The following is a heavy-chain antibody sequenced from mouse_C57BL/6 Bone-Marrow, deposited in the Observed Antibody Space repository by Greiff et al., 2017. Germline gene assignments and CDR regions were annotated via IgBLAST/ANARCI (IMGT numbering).Heavy chain of an antibody. D-gene: IGHD2-1*01. Sequence: VQLQQSGAELARPGDSVKLSCKASGYTFTSYGISWVKQRTGQGLEWIGEIYPRSGNTYYNEKFKGKATLTADKSSSTAYMELRSLTSEDSAVYFCARDGIYYGNYGCFSYWGQGTLVTVSA. CDR2: IYPRSGNT. V-gene: IGHV1-81*01. J-gene: IGHJ3*01. CDR1: GYTFTSYG. CDR3: ARDGIYYGNYGCFSY.